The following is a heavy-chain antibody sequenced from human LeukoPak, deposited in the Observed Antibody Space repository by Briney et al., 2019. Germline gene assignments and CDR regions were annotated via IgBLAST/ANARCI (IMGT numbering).Heavy chain of an antibody. CDR2: LYHPDST. CDR1: GHPINSAYY. CDR3: ARQFDSYFYYYLDV. Sequence: SETLSLTCAVSGHPINSAYYWVWIRQPPGKGQEWIGSLYHPDSTYYNPSLESRVTMSVDTSRNQFSLKLSFVTAADTAVYYCARQFDSYFYYYLDVWGTGTTVTVSS. D-gene: IGHD3-10*01. J-gene: IGHJ6*03. V-gene: IGHV4-38-2*01.